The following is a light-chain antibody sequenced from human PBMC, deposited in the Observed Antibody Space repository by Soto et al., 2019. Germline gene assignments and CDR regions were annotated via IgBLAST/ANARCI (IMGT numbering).Light chain of an antibody. J-gene: IGLJ1*01. V-gene: IGLV2-14*03. CDR3: SSYTTSSTYV. CDR2: EVI. Sequence: QSVLTQPASVSGSPGQSTTISCTGTSSDVGGYNYVSWYQQHPGKAPKLMIYEVINRPSGISSRFSGSKSGNTASLTISGLQAEDEADYYCSSYTTSSTYVFGTGTKVTVL. CDR1: SSDVGGYNY.